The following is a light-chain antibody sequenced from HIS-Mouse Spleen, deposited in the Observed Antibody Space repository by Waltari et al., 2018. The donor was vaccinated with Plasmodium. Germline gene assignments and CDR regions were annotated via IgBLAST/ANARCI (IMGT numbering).Light chain of an antibody. CDR3: SSYAGSNNWV. V-gene: IGLV2-8*01. CDR2: EVS. CDR1: SSAVGGYNY. J-gene: IGLJ2*01. Sequence: QSALTQPPSASGSPGPSVTISCTGTSSAVGGYNYVSWYQQHPGKAPKPMIYEVSKRPAGVPDRFSGSKAGNTASLTVSGLQAEDEADDYCSSYAGSNNWVFGGGTKLTVL.